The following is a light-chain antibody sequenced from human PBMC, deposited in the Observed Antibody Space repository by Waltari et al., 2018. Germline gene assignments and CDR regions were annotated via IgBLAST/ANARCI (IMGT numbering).Light chain of an antibody. CDR2: AAS. V-gene: IGKV3-20*01. Sequence: IVLTQSPGTLSLSPGDRATLSCRASQSVSSSYLGWYQQKPSQAPRLLIDAASSRATGIPDRFSGSGSGTDFTLTISRLEPEDFAVYYCQQYGSSPRTFGQGTKVEIK. CDR3: QQYGSSPRT. J-gene: IGKJ1*01. CDR1: QSVSSSY.